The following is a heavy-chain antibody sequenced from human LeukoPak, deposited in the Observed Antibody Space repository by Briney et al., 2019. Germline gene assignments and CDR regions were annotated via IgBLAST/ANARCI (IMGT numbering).Heavy chain of an antibody. CDR3: ARHSGHSSWYYGLDV. J-gene: IGHJ6*02. Sequence: SVKVSCKASGGTFSNHAFSWVRQAPGQGLEWMGGIIPIDDSTNYVQKFQDRVMITADEATNIIYMELGSLKSEDTAEYYCARHSGHSSWYYGLDVWSQGTTVIVSS. CDR1: GGTFSNHA. CDR2: IIPIDDST. V-gene: IGHV1-69*13. D-gene: IGHD6-13*01.